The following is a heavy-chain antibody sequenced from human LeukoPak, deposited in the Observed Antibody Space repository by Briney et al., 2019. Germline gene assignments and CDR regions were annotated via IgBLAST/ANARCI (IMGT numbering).Heavy chain of an antibody. CDR2: IRYDGSNK. Sequence: GGSLRLSCAASGFTFSTYGMHWVRQAPGKGLEWVAFIRYDGSNKYYADSVKGRFTISRDNSKNTLYLQMNSLRAEDTAVYYRAKEGREVWGVINYYYYYMDVWGKGTTVTISS. J-gene: IGHJ6*03. V-gene: IGHV3-30*02. CDR3: AKEGREVWGVINYYYYYMDV. CDR1: GFTFSTYG. D-gene: IGHD3-10*01.